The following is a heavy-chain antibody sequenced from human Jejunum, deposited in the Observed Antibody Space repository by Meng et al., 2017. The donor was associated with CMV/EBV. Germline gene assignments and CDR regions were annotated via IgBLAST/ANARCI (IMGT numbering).Heavy chain of an antibody. V-gene: IGHV3-74*01. CDR1: GFTFSSYW. CDR2: INSDGSST. CDR3: AREVGAQDY. Sequence: EVRWVGAGGGLVQPGGSLRPSCATFGFTFSSYWMHWVRQAPGKGLVWVSRINSDGSSTSYADSVKGRFTISRDNAKNTLYLQMNSLRAEDTAVYYCAREVGAQDYWGQGTLVTVSS. D-gene: IGHD6-6*01. J-gene: IGHJ4*02.